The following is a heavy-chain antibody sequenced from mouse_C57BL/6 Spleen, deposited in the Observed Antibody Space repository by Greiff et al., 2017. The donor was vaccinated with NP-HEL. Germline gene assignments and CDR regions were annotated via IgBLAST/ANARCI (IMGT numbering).Heavy chain of an antibody. CDR1: GFTFSSYA. D-gene: IGHD2-4*01. Sequence: EVQRVESGGGLVKPGGSLKLSCAASGFTFSSYAMSWVRQTPEKRLEWVATISDGGSYTYYPDNVKGRFTISRDNAKNNLYLQMSHLKSEDTAMYYCARKGRLRREAMDYWGQGTSVTVSS. J-gene: IGHJ4*01. CDR3: ARKGRLRREAMDY. CDR2: ISDGGSYT. V-gene: IGHV5-4*01.